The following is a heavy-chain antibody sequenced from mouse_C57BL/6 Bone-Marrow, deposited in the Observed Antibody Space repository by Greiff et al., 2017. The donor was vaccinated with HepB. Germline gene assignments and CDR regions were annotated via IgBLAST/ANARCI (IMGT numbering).Heavy chain of an antibody. CDR1: GFNIKNTY. Sequence: EVQLQQSVAELVRPGASVKLSCTASGFNIKNTYMHWVKQRPEQGLEWIGRIVPANGNTTYAPKFQGKATITADTSSNTAYLQLSSLTSEDTAIYYCARRYYGNPYYFDYWGQGTTLTVSS. V-gene: IGHV14-3*01. D-gene: IGHD1-1*01. J-gene: IGHJ2*01. CDR2: IVPANGNT. CDR3: ARRYYGNPYYFDY.